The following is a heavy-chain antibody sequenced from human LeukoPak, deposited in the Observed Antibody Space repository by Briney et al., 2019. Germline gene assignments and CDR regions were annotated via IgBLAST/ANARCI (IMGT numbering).Heavy chain of an antibody. CDR2: IKEDGSER. Sequence: PGGSLRLSCEASAFIFSGHWLNWVRQTPGKGLEWVASIKEDGSERQYVDSVKGRFTISRDNSKNTLYLQMNSLRAEDTAVYYCAKEPASSGWFDPWGQGTLVAVSS. V-gene: IGHV3-7*03. CDR3: AKEPASSGWFDP. J-gene: IGHJ5*02. CDR1: AFIFSGHW. D-gene: IGHD6-19*01.